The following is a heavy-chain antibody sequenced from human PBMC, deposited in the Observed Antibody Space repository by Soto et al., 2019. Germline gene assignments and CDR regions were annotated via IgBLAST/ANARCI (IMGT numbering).Heavy chain of an antibody. Sequence: ASVKVSCKASGYTFTSYGISWVRQAPGQGLEWMGWISAYNGNTNYAQKLQGRVTMTTDTSTSTAYMELRSLRSDDTAVYYCARALSKFSGWYPTGDYWGQGTLVTVSS. CDR3: ARALSKFSGWYPTGDY. V-gene: IGHV1-18*01. J-gene: IGHJ4*02. CDR2: ISAYNGNT. D-gene: IGHD6-19*01. CDR1: GYTFTSYG.